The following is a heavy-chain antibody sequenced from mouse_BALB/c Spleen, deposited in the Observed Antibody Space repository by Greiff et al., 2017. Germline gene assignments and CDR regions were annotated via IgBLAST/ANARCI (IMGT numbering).Heavy chain of an antibody. D-gene: IGHD2-14*01. CDR1: GFTFSSFG. J-gene: IGHJ3*01. V-gene: IGHV5-17*02. Sequence: EVHLVESGGGLVQPGGSRKLSCAASGFTFSSFGMHWVRQAPEKGLEWVAYISSGSSTIYYADTVKGRFTISRDNPKNTLFLQMTSLRSEDTAMYYCARSGDYRYDVFAYWGQGTLVTVSA. CDR3: ARSGDYRYDVFAY. CDR2: ISSGSSTI.